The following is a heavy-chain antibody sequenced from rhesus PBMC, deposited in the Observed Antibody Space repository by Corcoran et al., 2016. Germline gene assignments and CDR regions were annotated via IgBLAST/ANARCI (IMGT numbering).Heavy chain of an antibody. V-gene: IGHV4-173*01. Sequence: QLQLQESGPGLVKPSETRSPTCAVHGGALSINWWSWNRPPPGVGRAWIGRISGSGGSTRYNPSLKCRVTISTDTSKSQLSLELISVTAADTAVYYCARGPLRWQLVSYYGLDSWGQGVVVTVSS. CDR3: ARGPLRWQLVSYYGLDS. CDR2: ISGSGGST. CDR1: GGALSINW. D-gene: IGHD6-13*01. J-gene: IGHJ6*01.